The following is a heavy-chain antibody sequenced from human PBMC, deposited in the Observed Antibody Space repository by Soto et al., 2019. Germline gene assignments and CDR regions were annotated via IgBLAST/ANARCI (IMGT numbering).Heavy chain of an antibody. V-gene: IGHV4-39*01. Sequence: ASETLPLTCTVSGGSISSSSYNWGWIRQPPGKGLEWIGSIYYSGSTYYNPSLKSRVTISVDTSKNQFSLKLSSVTAADTAVYYCVRHARFSSSWYEIIDYWGQGTLVTVSS. J-gene: IGHJ4*02. CDR2: IYYSGST. CDR1: GGSISSSSYN. CDR3: VRHARFSSSWYEIIDY. D-gene: IGHD6-13*01.